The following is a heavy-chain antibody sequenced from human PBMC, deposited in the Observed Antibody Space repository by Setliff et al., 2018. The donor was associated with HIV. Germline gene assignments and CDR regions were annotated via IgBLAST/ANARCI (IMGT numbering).Heavy chain of an antibody. V-gene: IGHV3-48*04. CDR2: IGSSGPPI. J-gene: IGHJ4*02. Sequence: GGSLRLSCSASGFSFSSYWMSWVRQAPGKGLEWLSYIGSSGPPIYYADSVKGRFTISRDNAKNSLNLQMNSLRAEDTAVYYCARVRSPFYFDYWGQGTLVTVSS. CDR1: GFSFSSYW. CDR3: ARVRSPFYFDY.